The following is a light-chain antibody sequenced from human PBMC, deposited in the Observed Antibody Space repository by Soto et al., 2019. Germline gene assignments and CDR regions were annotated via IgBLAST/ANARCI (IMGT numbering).Light chain of an antibody. CDR2: GAS. Sequence: EIVLTQSPGTLSLSPGERATLSCRASQSVSSGYLAWYQQKPGQAPRLLIYGASGRATGIPDRFSGNGSGTDFILTISKLEPEDFAVYYCQQYGTSPQTFGQGTKWEIK. CDR1: QSVSSGY. J-gene: IGKJ2*01. V-gene: IGKV3-20*01. CDR3: QQYGTSPQT.